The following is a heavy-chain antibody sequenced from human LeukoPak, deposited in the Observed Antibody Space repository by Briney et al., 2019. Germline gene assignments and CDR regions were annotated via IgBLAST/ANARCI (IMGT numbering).Heavy chain of an antibody. Sequence: ASVKVSCKASGYTFTGYYMHWVRQAPGQGLEWMGWINPNSGGTNYAQKFQGRVTMTRDTSISTAYMELSRLRSDDTAVYYCARDRGYSSGWYWAFDIWGQGTMVTVSS. CDR3: ARDRGYSSGWYWAFDI. D-gene: IGHD6-13*01. V-gene: IGHV1-2*02. CDR1: GYTFTGYY. J-gene: IGHJ3*02. CDR2: INPNSGGT.